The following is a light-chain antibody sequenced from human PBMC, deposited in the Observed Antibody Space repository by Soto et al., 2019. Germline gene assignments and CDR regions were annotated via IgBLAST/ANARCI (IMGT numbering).Light chain of an antibody. V-gene: IGKV1-27*01. CDR1: QGISNY. CDR3: QKYNSAPPWT. Sequence: DIQMTHSPSSLSASLGDRVTITCRASQGISNYLAWYQQKPGKVPKLLIYAASTLQSGVPSRFSGSGSGTDFTLTISSLQPEDVATYYCQKYNSAPPWTFGQGTKVDIK. CDR2: AAS. J-gene: IGKJ1*01.